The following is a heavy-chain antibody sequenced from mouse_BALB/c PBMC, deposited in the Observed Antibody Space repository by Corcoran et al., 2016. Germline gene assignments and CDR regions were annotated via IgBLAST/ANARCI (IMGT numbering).Heavy chain of an antibody. J-gene: IGHJ4*01. D-gene: IGHD1-1*01. CDR2: INPSTGYT. Sequence: QVQLQQSGAELAKPGASVKMSCKASGYTFTSYWMHWVKQRPGQGLEWIGYINPSTGYTEYNQKFKDKATLTADKSSSTAYMQLSSLTSEDSAVYYCASYYGSSYYDMDYWGQGTSVTVSS. CDR1: GYTFTSYW. V-gene: IGHV1-7*01. CDR3: ASYYGSSYYDMDY.